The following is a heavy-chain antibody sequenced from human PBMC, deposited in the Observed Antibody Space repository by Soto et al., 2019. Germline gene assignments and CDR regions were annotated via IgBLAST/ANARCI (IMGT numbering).Heavy chain of an antibody. CDR2: ISYDGSNK. Sequence: GGSLRLSCAASGFTFSSYGMHWVRQAPGKGLEWVAVISYDGSNKYYADSVKGRFTISRDNSKNTLYLQMNSLRAEDTAVYYCARDRSRNCGGDCYSYYYYGMDVWGQGTTVTVSS. D-gene: IGHD2-21*02. J-gene: IGHJ6*02. CDR3: ARDRSRNCGGDCYSYYYYGMDV. CDR1: GFTFSSYG. V-gene: IGHV3-30*03.